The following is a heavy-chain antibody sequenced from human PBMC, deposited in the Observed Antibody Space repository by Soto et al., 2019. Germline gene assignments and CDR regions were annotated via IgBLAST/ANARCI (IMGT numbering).Heavy chain of an antibody. J-gene: IGHJ3*02. Sequence: EAQLLESGGELIQPGGSLRLSCAASGFTYSSHGMSWVGQAPGKGLEWIAGLNRGGGSTYYADSVKGRFTISRDNSKNPVDLIMNSLRVDDTTLYYCARDGQYRTDGFDIWGQGTMVTVSS. D-gene: IGHD5-12*01. CDR2: LNRGGGST. CDR1: GFTYSSHG. V-gene: IGHV3-23*01. CDR3: ARDGQYRTDGFDI.